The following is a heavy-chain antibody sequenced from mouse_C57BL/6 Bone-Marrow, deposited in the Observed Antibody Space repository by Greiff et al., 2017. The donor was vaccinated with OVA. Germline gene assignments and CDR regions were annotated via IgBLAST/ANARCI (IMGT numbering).Heavy chain of an antibody. V-gene: IGHV1-7*01. Sequence: QVQLKQSGAELAKPGASVKLSCKASGYTFTSYWMHWVKQRPGQGLEWIGYINPSSGYTKYNQKFKDKATLTADKSSSTAYMQLSSLTYEDSAVYYCARRKGLESNFFAYWGQGTLVTVSA. CDR3: ARRKGLESNFFAY. CDR1: GYTFTSYW. CDR2: INPSSGYT. J-gene: IGHJ3*01. D-gene: IGHD2-5*01.